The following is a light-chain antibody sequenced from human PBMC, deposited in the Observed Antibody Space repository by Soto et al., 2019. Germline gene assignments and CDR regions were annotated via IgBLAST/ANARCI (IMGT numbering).Light chain of an antibody. CDR1: ETISSTC. CDR2: GTS. V-gene: IGKV3-20*01. CDR3: QQYGRSPPT. J-gene: IGKJ2*01. Sequence: EIVLTQSPGTLSLSPGERATLSCRTSETISSTCLAWYQQTPGQAPRLLIHGTSSRASDIPDRFSGSGSGTDFTLTISRLEPEDFAVYFCQQYGRSPPTFGPGTKLDIK.